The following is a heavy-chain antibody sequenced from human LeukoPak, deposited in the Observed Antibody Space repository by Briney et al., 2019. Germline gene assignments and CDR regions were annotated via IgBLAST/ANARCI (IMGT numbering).Heavy chain of an antibody. V-gene: IGHV3-74*01. CDR1: GFTFSSYW. Sequence: GSLRLSCAASGFTFSSYWMHWVGQAPGKGLVWVSRINSDGSSTSYADSVKGRFTISRDNAKNTLYLQMNSLRAEDTAVYYCARGGEVTMVRGVIIMSSGYYYYMDVWGKGTTVTISS. CDR2: INSDGSST. D-gene: IGHD3-10*01. CDR3: ARGGEVTMVRGVIIMSSGYYYYMDV. J-gene: IGHJ6*03.